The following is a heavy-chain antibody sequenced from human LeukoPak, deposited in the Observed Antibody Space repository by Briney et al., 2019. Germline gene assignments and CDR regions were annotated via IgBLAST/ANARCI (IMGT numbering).Heavy chain of an antibody. V-gene: IGHV3-23*01. Sequence: GGSLRLSCAASGFSFSNSWMSWVRQAPGRGLEWVSAISGSSGLTYYADSVKGRFTISRDNSKNTLFLQMNSLRAEDTAVYYCARRGESTTYGDYRFDYWGQGTLVTVSS. J-gene: IGHJ4*02. D-gene: IGHD4-17*01. CDR3: ARRGESTTYGDYRFDY. CDR1: GFSFSNSW. CDR2: ISGSSGLT.